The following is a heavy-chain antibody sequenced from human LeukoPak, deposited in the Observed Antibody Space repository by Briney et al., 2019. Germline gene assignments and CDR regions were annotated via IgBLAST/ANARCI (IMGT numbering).Heavy chain of an antibody. CDR1: GFTFSSYA. V-gene: IGHV3-7*01. J-gene: IGHJ3*02. CDR3: ARVKGDTAMVDAFDI. D-gene: IGHD5-18*01. Sequence: HAGGSLRLSCAASGFTFSSYAMSWVRQAPGKGLEWVANIKQDGSEKYYVDSVKGRFTISRDNAKNSLYLQMNSLRAEDTAVYYCARVKGDTAMVDAFDIWGQGTMVTVSS. CDR2: IKQDGSEK.